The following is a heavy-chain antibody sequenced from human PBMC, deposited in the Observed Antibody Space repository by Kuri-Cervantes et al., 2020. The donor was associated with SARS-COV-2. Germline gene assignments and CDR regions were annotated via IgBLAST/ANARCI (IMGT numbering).Heavy chain of an antibody. V-gene: IGHV1-69*05. CDR1: GGTFGSYT. D-gene: IGHD2-15*01. Sequence: SVKVSCKASGGTFGSYTISWMRQAPGQGLEWMGGIIPIFGTANYAQKFQGRVTMTRDTFISTAYMELSRLRSDDTAVYYCAIRYCSCGSCYYLYYFDSWGQGTLVTVSS. J-gene: IGHJ4*02. CDR3: AIRYCSCGSCYYLYYFDS. CDR2: IIPIFGTA.